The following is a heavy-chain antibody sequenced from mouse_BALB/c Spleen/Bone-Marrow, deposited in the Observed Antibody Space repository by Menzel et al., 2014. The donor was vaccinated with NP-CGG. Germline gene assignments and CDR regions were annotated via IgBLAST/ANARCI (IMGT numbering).Heavy chain of an antibody. J-gene: IGHJ3*01. CDR3: ARIDDDYWGFPY. D-gene: IGHD2-4*01. CDR1: GFSLSTSDMA. Sequence: QVTLKECGPGILQPSQTLSLTCSFSGFSLSTSDMAVGWIRQPSGRGLEWLAHIWGDDDKRYNPALKSRLTISKDTSSNQVFLKIASVDTADTATYFCARIDDDYWGFPYWGQGTLVTVSA. CDR2: IWGDDDK. V-gene: IGHV8-8*01.